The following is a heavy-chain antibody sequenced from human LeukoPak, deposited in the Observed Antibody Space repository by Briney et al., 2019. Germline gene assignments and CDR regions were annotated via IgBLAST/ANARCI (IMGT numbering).Heavy chain of an antibody. V-gene: IGHV3-7*04. D-gene: IGHD6-13*01. J-gene: IGHJ4*02. Sequence: GGSLRLSCAASGLTFSTYWMSWVRQAPGKGLEWVANIRGDGNHKYYVDSVKGRFTISRDNAKNSLYLQMNSLRDEDTAVYYCARAAIAASFAHWGQGNLVTVSS. CDR3: ARAAIAASFAH. CDR1: GLTFSTYW. CDR2: IRGDGNHK.